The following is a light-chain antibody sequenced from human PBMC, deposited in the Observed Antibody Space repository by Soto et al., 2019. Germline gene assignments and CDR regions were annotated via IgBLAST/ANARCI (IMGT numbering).Light chain of an antibody. J-gene: IGKJ1*01. V-gene: IGKV3-20*01. Sequence: EIVLTQSPGTLSLSPGERATLSCRASQSVSSSYLAWYQQKPGQAPRLLIYGASSRATGIPARFSGSGSGTDFTLTISSLEPEDFAVYYCQQYGSSGTFGQGTKV. CDR3: QQYGSSGT. CDR1: QSVSSSY. CDR2: GAS.